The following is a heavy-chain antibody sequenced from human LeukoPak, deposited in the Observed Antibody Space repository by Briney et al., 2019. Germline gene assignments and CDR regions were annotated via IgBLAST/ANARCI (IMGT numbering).Heavy chain of an antibody. Sequence: PGGSLRLSCAASGFTFRTYWMSWVRQAPGKGMEWVANIKQDGSEKYYVDSVKGRFTISRDNAKNSLYLQMNSLRVEDTAVYYCARGRLGANDYWGQGTLVTVS. CDR1: GFTFRTYW. CDR2: IKQDGSEK. CDR3: ARGRLGANDY. D-gene: IGHD1-26*01. V-gene: IGHV3-7*01. J-gene: IGHJ4*02.